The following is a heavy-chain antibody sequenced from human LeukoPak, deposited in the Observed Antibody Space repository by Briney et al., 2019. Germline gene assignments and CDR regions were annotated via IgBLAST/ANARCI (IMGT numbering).Heavy chain of an antibody. CDR1: GFTFDDYA. J-gene: IGHJ4*02. Sequence: GRSLRLPCAASGFTFDDYAMHWVRQVPGKGLEWVSGISWNSGGIGYADSVKGRFTISRDNVKNSLYLQMNSLRAEDTALYYCAKVFYDSSGYYYFDYWGQGTLVTVSS. CDR3: AKVFYDSSGYYYFDY. CDR2: ISWNSGGI. V-gene: IGHV3-9*01. D-gene: IGHD3-22*01.